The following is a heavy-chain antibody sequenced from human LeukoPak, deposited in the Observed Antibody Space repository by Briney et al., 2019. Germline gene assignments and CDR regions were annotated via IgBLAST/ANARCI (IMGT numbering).Heavy chain of an antibody. CDR3: ARGSSGPAYGDYEDY. CDR1: GGTFSSYA. CDR2: IIPILGIA. Sequence: ASVKVSCKASGGTFSSYAISWVRQAPEQGLEWMGRIIPILGIANYAQKFQGRVTITADKSTSTAYMELSSLRSEDTAVYYCARGSSGPAYGDYEDYWGQGTLVTVSS. J-gene: IGHJ4*02. V-gene: IGHV1-69*04. D-gene: IGHD4-17*01.